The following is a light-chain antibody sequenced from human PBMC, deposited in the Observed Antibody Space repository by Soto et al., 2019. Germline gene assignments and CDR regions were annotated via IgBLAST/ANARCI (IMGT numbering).Light chain of an antibody. V-gene: IGKV4-1*01. CDR3: QQYADTPRT. CDR2: WAS. CDR1: QSILYSPNNKNY. Sequence: DIVMTQSPDSLTVSLGERATINCKSSQSILYSPNNKNYLAWYQHKPGQPPKLLIYWASMRESGVPDRFRGSGSGTDFTLTISSLQAEDVAVYYCQQYADTPRTFGQGTKVVIK. J-gene: IGKJ1*01.